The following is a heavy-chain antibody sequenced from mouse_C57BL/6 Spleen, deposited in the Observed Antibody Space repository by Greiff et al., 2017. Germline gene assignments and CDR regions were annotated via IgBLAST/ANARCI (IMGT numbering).Heavy chain of an antibody. CDR3: ARDGNYGYFDV. V-gene: IGHV1-53*01. CDR2: INPSNGGT. D-gene: IGHD2-1*01. J-gene: IGHJ1*03. Sequence: QVQLQQSGTELVKPGASVKLSCKASGYTFTSYWMHWVKQRPGQGLEWIGNINPSNGGTNYNEKFKSKATLTVDKSSSTAYMQLSSLTYEDSAVYYCARDGNYGYFDVWGTGTTVTVSS. CDR1: GYTFTSYW.